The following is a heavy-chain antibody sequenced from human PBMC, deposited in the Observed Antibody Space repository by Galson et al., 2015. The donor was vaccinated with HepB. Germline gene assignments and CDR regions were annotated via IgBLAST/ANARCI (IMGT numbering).Heavy chain of an antibody. J-gene: IGHJ4*02. D-gene: IGHD3-10*01. CDR1: GYTFTSYG. CDR3: ARVRFWVVRGVITDPFDY. V-gene: IGHV1-18*01. Sequence: SVKVSCKASGYTFTSYGISWVRQAPGQGLEWMGWISAYNGNTNYAQKLQGRVTMTTDTSTSTAYMELRSLRSDDTAVYYCARVRFWVVRGVITDPFDYWGQGTLVTVSS. CDR2: ISAYNGNT.